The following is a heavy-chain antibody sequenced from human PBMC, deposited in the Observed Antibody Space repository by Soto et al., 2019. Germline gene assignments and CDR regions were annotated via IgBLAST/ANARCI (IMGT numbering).Heavy chain of an antibody. V-gene: IGHV1-3*01. D-gene: IGHD6-13*01. CDR3: ARDLWGIAAAGVYGMDV. CDR2: INAGNGNT. Sequence: ASVKVSCKASGYTFTSYAMHWVRQAPGQRLEWMGWINAGNGNTKYSQKFQGRVTITADESTSTAYMELSSLRSEDTAVYYCARDLWGIAAAGVYGMDVWGQGTTVTVSS. CDR1: GYTFTSYA. J-gene: IGHJ6*02.